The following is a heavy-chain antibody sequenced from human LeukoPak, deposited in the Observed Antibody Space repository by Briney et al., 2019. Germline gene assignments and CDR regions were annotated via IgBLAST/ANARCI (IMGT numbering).Heavy chain of an antibody. CDR1: GFTFSNYE. CDR3: ARQRYQRDGFDI. J-gene: IGHJ3*02. V-gene: IGHV3-48*03. D-gene: IGHD2-2*01. Sequence: PGGSLRLSCAASGFTFSNYEMNWVRQAPGKGLEWVSYIITSGTTIYYADSVKGRFTISRDNAKNSLYLQMNSLRAEDTVVYYCARQRYQRDGFDIWGQGTMVTVSS. CDR2: IITSGTTI.